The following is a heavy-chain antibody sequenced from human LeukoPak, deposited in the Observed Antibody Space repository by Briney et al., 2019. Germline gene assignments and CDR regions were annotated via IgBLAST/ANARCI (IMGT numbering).Heavy chain of an antibody. CDR3: ARDVDILTGHFDY. Sequence: PGGSLRLSCAASGFTFSSYSMNWVRQAPGKGLEWVSCISGSSSFIYYAESVKGRLDNAKNSLYLQMNSLRAEDTAVYYCARDVDILTGHFDYWGQGTLVTVSS. CDR2: ISGSSSFI. CDR1: GFTFSSYS. J-gene: IGHJ4*02. D-gene: IGHD3-9*01. V-gene: IGHV3-21*01.